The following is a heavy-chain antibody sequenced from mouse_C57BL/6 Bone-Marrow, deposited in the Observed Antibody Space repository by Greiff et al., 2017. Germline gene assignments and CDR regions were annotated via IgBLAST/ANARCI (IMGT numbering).Heavy chain of an antibody. Sequence: EAGGGLVQPKGSLKLSCAASGFTFNTYAMHWVRQAPGKGLEWVARIRSKSSNYATYYADSVKDRFTLSRDDSQSILYLQMNNLKTEDTAMYYCVRGRYYYGSKDYAMDYWGQGTSVTVSS. J-gene: IGHJ4*01. CDR3: VRGRYYYGSKDYAMDY. CDR2: IRSKSSNYAT. V-gene: IGHV10-3*01. CDR1: GFTFNTYA. D-gene: IGHD1-1*01.